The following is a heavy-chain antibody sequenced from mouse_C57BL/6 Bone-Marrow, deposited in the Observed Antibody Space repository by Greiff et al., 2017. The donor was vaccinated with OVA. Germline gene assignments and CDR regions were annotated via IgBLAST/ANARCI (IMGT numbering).Heavy chain of an antibody. J-gene: IGHJ1*03. V-gene: IGHV2-2*01. Sequence: VKLMESGPGLVQPSQSLSITCTVSGFSLTSYGVHWVRQSPGKGLEWLGVIWSGGSTDYNAAFISRLSISKDNSKSQVFFKMNSLQADDTAIYYWARKRGDDVLHWYFDVWGTGTTVTVSS. CDR3: ARKRGDDVLHWYFDV. D-gene: IGHD2-2*01. CDR1: GFSLTSYG. CDR2: IWSGGST.